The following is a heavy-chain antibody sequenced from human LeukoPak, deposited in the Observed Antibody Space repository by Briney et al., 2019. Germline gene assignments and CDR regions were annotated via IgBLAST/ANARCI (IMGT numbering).Heavy chain of an antibody. J-gene: IGHJ4*02. D-gene: IGHD6-13*01. CDR1: GGSISRDY. Sequence: NASETLSLTCTVSGGSISRDYWSWIRQPPGKGLEWIGYIDYAGRTTYNPSLKSRVTISVDTSKNQFSLRLSSVTAADTAVYYCARDRPGGSSLDYWGQGTLVTVSS. CDR2: IDYAGRT. CDR3: ARDRPGGSSLDY. V-gene: IGHV4-59*01.